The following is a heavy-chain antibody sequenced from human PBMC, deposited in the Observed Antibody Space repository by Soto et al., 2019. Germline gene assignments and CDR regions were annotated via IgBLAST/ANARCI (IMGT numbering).Heavy chain of an antibody. V-gene: IGHV4-31*03. CDR2: IYDSGST. Sequence: TSETLSLTCSVSGASISSGDYYWSWIRQHPGKGLEWIGYIYDSGSTYYNPSLKSRVTISVDTSKNQFSLKLSSATAADTAVYYCASIYDSGGYYYGNNWFDPWGQGTLVTVSS. J-gene: IGHJ5*02. CDR3: ASIYDSGGYYYGNNWFDP. CDR1: GASISSGDYY. D-gene: IGHD3-22*01.